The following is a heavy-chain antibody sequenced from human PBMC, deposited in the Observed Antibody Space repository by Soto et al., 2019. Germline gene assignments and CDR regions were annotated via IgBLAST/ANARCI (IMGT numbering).Heavy chain of an antibody. Sequence: SVKVSCKACRDTFTRCALSWVGQAPGKGLNWMGGIIPIFGTANYAQKFQGRVTITADESTSTAYMELSSLRSEDTAVYYCARITIFGVVMPVYYYGMDVWGQATTVTVSS. J-gene: IGHJ6*02. CDR1: RDTFTRCA. CDR3: ARITIFGVVMPVYYYGMDV. V-gene: IGHV1-69*13. CDR2: IIPIFGTA. D-gene: IGHD3-3*01.